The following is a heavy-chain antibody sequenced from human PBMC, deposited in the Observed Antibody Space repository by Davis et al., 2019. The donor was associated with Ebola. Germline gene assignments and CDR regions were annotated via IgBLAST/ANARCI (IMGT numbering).Heavy chain of an antibody. V-gene: IGHV3-9*01. J-gene: IGHJ2*01. D-gene: IGHD6-13*01. CDR2: ISWNSGSI. CDR1: GFTFINAW. Sequence: SLKISCAASGFTFINAWMNWVRQAPGKGLEWVSGISWNSGSIGYADSVKGRFTISRDNAKNSLYLQMNSLRAEDTALYYCAKDRIAAAGANWYFDLWGRGTLVTVSS. CDR3: AKDRIAAAGANWYFDL.